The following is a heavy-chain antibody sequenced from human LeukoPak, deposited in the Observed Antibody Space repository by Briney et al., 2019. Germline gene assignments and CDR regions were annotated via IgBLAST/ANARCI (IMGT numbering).Heavy chain of an antibody. CDR2: ISTNNGDA. Sequence: GASVKVSCKASGYTFTNFGVSWVRQAPGQGLEWMGWISTNNGDADFAQKLQGRVSMTTDTSTSTAYMELRSLTSDDTAVYYCATDRRGLSAYWGQGTLVTVSS. CDR3: ATDRRGLSAY. CDR1: GYTFTNFG. D-gene: IGHD3-16*02. J-gene: IGHJ4*02. V-gene: IGHV1-18*01.